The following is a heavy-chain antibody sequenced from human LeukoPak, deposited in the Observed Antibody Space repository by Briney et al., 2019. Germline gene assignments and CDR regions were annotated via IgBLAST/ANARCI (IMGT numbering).Heavy chain of an antibody. D-gene: IGHD2-2*01. CDR2: IKQDGSEK. V-gene: IGHV3-7*01. Sequence: HSGGSLRLSCEASGFTFRNYGMHWVRQAPGKGLEWVANIKQDGSEKCYVDSVRGRFTISRDNAKNSLYLQMNSLRAEDTAVYYCARALRLCSSTSCYAYRTFDYWGQGTLVTVSS. J-gene: IGHJ4*02. CDR3: ARALRLCSSTSCYAYRTFDY. CDR1: GFTFRNYG.